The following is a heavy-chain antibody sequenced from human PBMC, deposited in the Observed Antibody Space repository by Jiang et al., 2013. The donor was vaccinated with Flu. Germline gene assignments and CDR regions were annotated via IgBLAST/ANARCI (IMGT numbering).Heavy chain of an antibody. D-gene: IGHD6-13*01. V-gene: IGHV3-23*01. CDR3: AKDRYSSPYYFDY. J-gene: IGHJ4*02. Sequence: ISGSGGSTYYADSVKGRFTISRDNSKNTLYLQMNSLRAEDTAIYYCAKDRYSSPYYFDYWGQGTLVTVSS. CDR2: ISGSGGST.